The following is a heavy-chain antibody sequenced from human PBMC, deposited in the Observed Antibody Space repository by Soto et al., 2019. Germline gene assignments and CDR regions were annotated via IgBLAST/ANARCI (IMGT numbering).Heavy chain of an antibody. CDR1: GYTFTSYG. CDR2: ISAYNGNT. Sequence: GASVKVSCKASGYTFTSYGISWVRQAPGQGLEWMGWISAYNGNTNYAQKLQGRVTMTTDTSTSTAYMELRSLRSDDKAVYYCARDRKIETAPFYYDSSTHYYYYYGMDVWGQGTTVTVSS. CDR3: ARDRKIETAPFYYDSSTHYYYYYGMDV. V-gene: IGHV1-18*01. D-gene: IGHD3-22*01. J-gene: IGHJ6*02.